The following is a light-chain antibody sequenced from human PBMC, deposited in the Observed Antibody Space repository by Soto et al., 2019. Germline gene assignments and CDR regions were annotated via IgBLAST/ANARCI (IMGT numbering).Light chain of an antibody. V-gene: IGKV3-20*01. CDR1: QSVSSNY. J-gene: IGKJ1*01. CDR2: GAS. Sequence: EVMLTQSPGTLSLSPGVRANLSCRVSQSVSSNYLAWYLQKSGQAPRLLIYGASNRATGIPDRFSGSGSGTDFTLTIRRLEPEDFAVYYCQQYDTSPRTFGQGTKVEFK. CDR3: QQYDTSPRT.